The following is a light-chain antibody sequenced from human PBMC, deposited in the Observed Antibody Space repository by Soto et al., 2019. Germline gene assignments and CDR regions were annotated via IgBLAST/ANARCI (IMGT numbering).Light chain of an antibody. J-gene: IGKJ1*01. CDR2: KAS. CDR3: QHYNSYSEA. Sequence: DIQMTQSPSTLSGSVGDRVTITCRASQTISSWLAWYQQKPGKAPKLLISKASTLKSGVPSRFSGSGSGTEFTLTISSLQPDDFAPYECQHYNSYSEAFGQGTKVELK. CDR1: QTISSW. V-gene: IGKV1-5*03.